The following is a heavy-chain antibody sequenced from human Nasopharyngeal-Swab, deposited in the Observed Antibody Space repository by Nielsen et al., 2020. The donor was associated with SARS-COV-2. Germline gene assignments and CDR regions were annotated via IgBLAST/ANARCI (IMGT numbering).Heavy chain of an antibody. D-gene: IGHD2-21*02. V-gene: IGHV1-18*01. CDR3: ARAYCGGDCYSVWFDP. J-gene: IGHJ5*02. CDR2: ISAYNGNT. Sequence: ASVKVSCKASGYTFTSYGISWVRQAPGQGLEWMGWISAYNGNTNYAQKLQGRVTMTTDTSTSTAYMELRSLRSDDTAVYYCARAYCGGDCYSVWFDPWGQGTLVTVSS. CDR1: GYTFTSYG.